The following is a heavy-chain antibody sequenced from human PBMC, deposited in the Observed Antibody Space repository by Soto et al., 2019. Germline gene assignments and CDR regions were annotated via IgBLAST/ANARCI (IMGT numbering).Heavy chain of an antibody. CDR1: GFTFTSYA. CDR2: ISAYNGNT. J-gene: IGHJ4*02. V-gene: IGHV1-18*01. Sequence: ASVKVSCKASGFTFTSYAITWVRQAPGQGLEWMGWISAYNGNTNYAHNLRGRVTMTTDTSTSTAYMELGSLTSDDTAVYYCARGPFYGSSWGQGTLVTVSS. D-gene: IGHD6-13*01. CDR3: ARGPFYGSS.